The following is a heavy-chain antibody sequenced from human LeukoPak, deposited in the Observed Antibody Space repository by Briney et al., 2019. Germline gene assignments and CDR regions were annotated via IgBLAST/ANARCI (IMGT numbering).Heavy chain of an antibody. V-gene: IGHV3-23*01. CDR2: VTNSGSNT. Sequence: GGSLRLSCAASGFTFRSYSMTWVRQAPGKGLEWVSTVTNSGSNTYYADSVKGRFTNSRDNSKNTLYLQMSSLRADDTAVYYCAKTMGAIDHDYWGQGTLVTDSS. D-gene: IGHD1-26*01. CDR1: GFTFRSYS. J-gene: IGHJ4*02. CDR3: AKTMGAIDHDY.